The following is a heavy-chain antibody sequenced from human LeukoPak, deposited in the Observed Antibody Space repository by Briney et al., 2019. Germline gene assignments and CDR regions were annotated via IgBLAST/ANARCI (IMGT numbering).Heavy chain of an antibody. V-gene: IGHV1-69*13. CDR3: ARDCLGVVPAASCVGRSFDY. J-gene: IGHJ4*02. Sequence: GASVKVSCKASGGTFSSYAISWVRQAPGQGLEWMGGIIPIFGTANYAQKFQGRVTITADESTSTAYMELSSLRSEDTAVYYCARDCLGVVPAASCVGRSFDYWGQGTLVTVSS. CDR1: GGTFSSYA. D-gene: IGHD2-2*01. CDR2: IIPIFGTA.